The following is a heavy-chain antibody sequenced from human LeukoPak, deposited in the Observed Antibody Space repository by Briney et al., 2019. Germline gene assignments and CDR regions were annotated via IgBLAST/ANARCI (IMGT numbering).Heavy chain of an antibody. D-gene: IGHD2-2*01. CDR3: AGGRTDIVVVPATLRNYYFDY. V-gene: IGHV1-24*01. Sequence: EASVKVSCKVSGYSLNELSMHWVRQAPGKGLEWMGGFHPEDGETVFAQKFQGRVTTTADKATSTAYMELSSLRSEDTAVYYCAGGRTDIVVVPATLRNYYFDYWGQGTLVTVSS. J-gene: IGHJ4*02. CDR1: GYSLNELS. CDR2: FHPEDGET.